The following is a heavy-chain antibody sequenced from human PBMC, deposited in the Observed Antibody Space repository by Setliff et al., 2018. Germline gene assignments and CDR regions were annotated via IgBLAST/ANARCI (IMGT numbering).Heavy chain of an antibody. CDR1: GGSISSYY. J-gene: IGHJ6*03. Sequence: SETLSLTCTVSGGSISSYYWSWIRQPPGKGLEWIGYIYYSGSTNYNPSLKSRVTISVDTSKNQFSLKLSSVTAADTAVYYCARSAGYSSSWYYYYYMDVWGKGTTVTVSS. V-gene: IGHV4-59*01. CDR2: IYYSGST. CDR3: ARSAGYSSSWYYYYYMDV. D-gene: IGHD6-13*01.